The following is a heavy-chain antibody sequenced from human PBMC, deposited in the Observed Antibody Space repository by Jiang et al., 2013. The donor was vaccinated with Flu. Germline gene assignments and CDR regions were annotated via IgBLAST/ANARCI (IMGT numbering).Heavy chain of an antibody. CDR2: FHPHGTV. D-gene: IGHD1-14*01. Sequence: LLKPSETLSLTCADYGGSFRHFYWHWIRQSPGKGLEWIGEFHPHGTVTYNPSLESRVTISLDASNNQFSLRLDSVTAADTAIYYCARGPDHAKSGYWGQETQVTVSS. CDR3: ARGPDHAKSGY. CDR1: GGSFRHFY. V-gene: IGHV4-34*01. J-gene: IGHJ4*02.